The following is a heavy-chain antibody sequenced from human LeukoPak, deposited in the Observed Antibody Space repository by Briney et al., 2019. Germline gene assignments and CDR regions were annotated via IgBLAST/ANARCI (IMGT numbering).Heavy chain of an antibody. CDR2: IIPIFGTA. J-gene: IGHJ3*02. CDR1: GGTFSSYA. V-gene: IGHV1-69*05. CDR3: GRTVVGATTDDAFDI. Sequence: ASVKVSCKASGGTFSSYAISWVRQAPGQGLEWMGRIIPIFGTANYAQKFQGRVTITTDESTSTAYMELSSLRSEDTAVYYCGRTVVGATTDDAFDIWGQGTMVTVS. D-gene: IGHD1-26*01.